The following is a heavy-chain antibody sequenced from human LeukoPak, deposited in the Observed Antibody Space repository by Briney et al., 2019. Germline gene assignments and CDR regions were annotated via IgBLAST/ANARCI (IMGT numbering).Heavy chain of an antibody. V-gene: IGHV3-7*01. Sequence: GGSLRLSCAASGFTFSRYWMTWVRQAPGKGLAWVANIKQDGSAKYYMDSVKGRFTISRDNAKNSLYLQMNSLGVEDTAVYYCARVNPLMAPGAVDIWGQGTKVAVSS. CDR1: GFTFSRYW. CDR2: IKQDGSAK. J-gene: IGHJ3*02. D-gene: IGHD2-8*01. CDR3: ARVNPLMAPGAVDI.